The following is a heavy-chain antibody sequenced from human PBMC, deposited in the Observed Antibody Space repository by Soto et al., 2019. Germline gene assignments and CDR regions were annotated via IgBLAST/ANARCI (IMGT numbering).Heavy chain of an antibody. CDR3: ARGTTVDYYGMDV. D-gene: IGHD4-17*01. CDR1: GYTFTGYY. J-gene: IGHJ6*02. Sequence: ASVKVSCKASGYTFTGYYMHWVRQAPGQGLEWMGWINPNSGGTNYAQKFQGWVTMTRDTSISTVYMELSRLRSDDTAVYYCARGTTVDYYGMDVWGQGTTVTVSS. V-gene: IGHV1-2*04. CDR2: INPNSGGT.